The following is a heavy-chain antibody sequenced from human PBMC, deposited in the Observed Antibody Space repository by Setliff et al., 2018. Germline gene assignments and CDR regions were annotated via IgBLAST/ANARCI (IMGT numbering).Heavy chain of an antibody. Sequence: PSETLSLTCAAYGGTFSDYHWTWIRQSPEKGLEWIGEINHRGSTNYNPSLKSRVTISIDTSKDQFSLKLTSVTAADTAMYYCARDTSSDRAAWFDPWSQGILVTVSS. J-gene: IGHJ5*02. CDR1: GGTFSDYH. CDR2: INHRGST. V-gene: IGHV4-34*01. CDR3: ARDTSSDRAAWFDP. D-gene: IGHD6-19*01.